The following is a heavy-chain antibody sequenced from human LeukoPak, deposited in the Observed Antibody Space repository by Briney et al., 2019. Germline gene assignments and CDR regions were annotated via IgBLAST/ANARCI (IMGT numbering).Heavy chain of an antibody. V-gene: IGHV1-18*04. J-gene: IGHJ4*02. D-gene: IGHD3-10*01. Sequence: ASVKVSCKASGYTFTGYYMHWVRQAPGQGLEWMGWISAYNGNTNYAQKLQGRVTMTTDTSTSTAYMELRSLRSDDTAVYYCARDELLWFGELPYYFDYWGQGTLVTVSS. CDR1: GYTFTGYY. CDR2: ISAYNGNT. CDR3: ARDELLWFGELPYYFDY.